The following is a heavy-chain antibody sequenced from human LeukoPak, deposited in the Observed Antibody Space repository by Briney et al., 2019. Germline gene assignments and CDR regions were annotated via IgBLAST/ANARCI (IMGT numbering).Heavy chain of an antibody. Sequence: PGGSLRLSCAASGITFSSYGMHWVRQAPGKGLEWVATIWHDGSKKYYADSVKGRFTTSRDNSKNTLYLQMNSLRAEDTAVYYCAKDLYCSRGSCYPDWGQGTLVTVSP. CDR3: AKDLYCSRGSCYPD. D-gene: IGHD2-15*01. CDR2: IWHDGSKK. CDR1: GITFSSYG. J-gene: IGHJ4*02. V-gene: IGHV3-33*06.